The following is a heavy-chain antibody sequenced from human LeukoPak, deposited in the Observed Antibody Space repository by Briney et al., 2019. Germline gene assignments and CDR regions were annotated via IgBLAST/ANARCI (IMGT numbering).Heavy chain of an antibody. Sequence: SETLSLTCTVSGGSISSSSYYWGWIRQPPGKGLEWIGSIYYSGSTYYNPSLKSRVTISVDTSKNQFSLKLSSVTAADTAVYYCARGNEAVTRWFDPWGQGTLVTVSS. V-gene: IGHV4-39*07. J-gene: IGHJ5*02. CDR3: ARGNEAVTRWFDP. CDR2: IYYSGST. D-gene: IGHD4-23*01. CDR1: GGSISSSSYY.